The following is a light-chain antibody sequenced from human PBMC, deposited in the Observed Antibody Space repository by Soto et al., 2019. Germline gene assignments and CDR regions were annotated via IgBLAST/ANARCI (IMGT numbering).Light chain of an antibody. J-gene: IGKJ5*01. CDR1: QSVSRY. CDR2: DAS. Sequence: EIVLTQSPATLSLSPGERATLSCRASQSVSRYLAWYQKKPGQPPRLLIYDASNRATGIPARFSGSGSGTDFTLTISSLEPDDFAVYYCHQRQYWPPITFGQGTRLEIK. CDR3: HQRQYWPPIT. V-gene: IGKV3-11*01.